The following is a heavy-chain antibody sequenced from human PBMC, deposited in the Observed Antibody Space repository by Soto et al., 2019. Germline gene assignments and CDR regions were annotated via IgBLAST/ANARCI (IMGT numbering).Heavy chain of an antibody. V-gene: IGHV3-48*03. Sequence: EVQLAESGGDLVQPGGSLRLSCVGSGFTFSYYEMNWVRQAPGKGLERVAFISHTDRLTHYPDSVKGRFTISRDNAQNLLYLEMTSLRVEDTGVYYCARDTGRASADLWGQGTLVTVSS. CDR1: GFTFSYYE. CDR2: ISHTDRLT. J-gene: IGHJ5*02. D-gene: IGHD6-13*01. CDR3: ARDTGRASADL.